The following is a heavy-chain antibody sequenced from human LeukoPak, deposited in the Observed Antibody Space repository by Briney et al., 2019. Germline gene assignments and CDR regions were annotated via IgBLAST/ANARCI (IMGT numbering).Heavy chain of an antibody. CDR2: INHSGST. V-gene: IGHV4-34*01. J-gene: IGHJ4*02. CDR1: GGSFSGYY. D-gene: IGHD3-16*01. Sequence: TTSETLSLTCAVYGGSFSGYYWSWIRQPPGKGLEWIGEINHSGSTNYNPSLKSRVTISVDTSKNQSSLKLSSVTAADTAVYYCARRGDYWGQGTLVTVSS. CDR3: ARRGDY.